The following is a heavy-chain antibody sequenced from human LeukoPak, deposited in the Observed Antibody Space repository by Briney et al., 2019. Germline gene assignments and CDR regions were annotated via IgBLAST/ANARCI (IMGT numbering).Heavy chain of an antibody. D-gene: IGHD3-10*01. CDR2: IKSKGDGETT. CDR3: TTDLGLTMIRGVIVN. CDR1: GFTFRNAW. Sequence: GGSLRLSCAASGFTFRNAWMSWVRQAPGKGLEWVGRIKSKGDGETTDYGAPVKGRFTISRDDSKDTLYLQMNSLKTEDTAVYYCTTDLGLTMIRGVIVNWGQGALLTVPS. J-gene: IGHJ4*02. V-gene: IGHV3-15*01.